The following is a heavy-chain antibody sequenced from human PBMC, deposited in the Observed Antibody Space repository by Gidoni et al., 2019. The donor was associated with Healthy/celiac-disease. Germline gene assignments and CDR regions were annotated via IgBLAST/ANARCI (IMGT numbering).Heavy chain of an antibody. CDR3: AKFGRFWDTAMVKGHYYYGMDV. D-gene: IGHD5-18*01. CDR2: ISGSGGST. CDR1: GFTFSSYA. V-gene: IGHV3-23*01. J-gene: IGHJ6*02. Sequence: EVQLLESGGGLVQPGGSLRLSCAASGFTFSSYAMSWVRQAPGKGLEWVSAISGSGGSTYYADSVKGRFTISRDNSKNTLYLQMNSLRAEDTAVYYCAKFGRFWDTAMVKGHYYYGMDVWGQGTTVTVSS.